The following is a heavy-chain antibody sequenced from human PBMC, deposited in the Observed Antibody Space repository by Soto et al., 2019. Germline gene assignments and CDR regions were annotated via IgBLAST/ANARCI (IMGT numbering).Heavy chain of an antibody. CDR1: GFTFSSYG. Sequence: QVHLVESGGGVVQPGRSLRLSCVASGFTFSSYGMHWVRQAPGKGLEWVAVIWYDGSTKYYGGSVKGRFTISRDNSKNTLYLQRNSLRAEDTAVYHCARYGGHSLDYWGQGALVTVSS. CDR2: IWYDGSTK. D-gene: IGHD2-21*02. J-gene: IGHJ4*02. CDR3: ARYGGHSLDY. V-gene: IGHV3-33*01.